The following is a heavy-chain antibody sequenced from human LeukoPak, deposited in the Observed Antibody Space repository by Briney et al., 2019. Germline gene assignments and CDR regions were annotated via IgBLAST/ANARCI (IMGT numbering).Heavy chain of an antibody. CDR2: IYPGDSDT. Sequence: GESLKISCKGSGYSFTSYWIGWVRQMLGKGLEWMGIIYPGDSDTRYSPSFQGQVTISADKSISTAYLQWSSLKASDTAMYYCARRMAPPYIVATGSDAFDIWGQGTMVTVSS. CDR3: ARRMAPPYIVATGSDAFDI. CDR1: GYSFTSYW. D-gene: IGHD5-12*01. V-gene: IGHV5-51*01. J-gene: IGHJ3*02.